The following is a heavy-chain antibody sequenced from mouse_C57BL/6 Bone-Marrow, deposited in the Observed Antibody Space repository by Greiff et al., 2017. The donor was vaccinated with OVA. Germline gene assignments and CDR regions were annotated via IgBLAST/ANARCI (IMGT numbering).Heavy chain of an antibody. Sequence: QVQLQQSGAELVRPGTSVKVSCKASGYAFTNYLIEWVKQRPGQGLEWIGVINPGSGGTNYNEKFKGKATLTADKSSSTAYMQLSSLTSEDSADYFCARSWWDEVYYFDYWGQGTTLTVSS. CDR3: ARSWWDEVYYFDY. V-gene: IGHV1-54*01. CDR1: GYAFTNYL. CDR2: INPGSGGT. J-gene: IGHJ2*01. D-gene: IGHD1-1*02.